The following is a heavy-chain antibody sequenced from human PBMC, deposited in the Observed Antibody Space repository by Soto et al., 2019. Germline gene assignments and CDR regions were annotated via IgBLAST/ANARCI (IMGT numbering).Heavy chain of an antibody. J-gene: IGHJ6*02. CDR1: GLTVSYNY. Sequence: GSRRLSCVAAGLTVSYNYMPWVRQAPEMGLEGVSILYTEGTTYYSDSVKGRFTISIDSSKNTLFLQMDSLRAEDTAVYYCLRPRPSGENYGMDVWGQGTTVTVSS. CDR2: LYTEGTT. CDR3: LRPRPSGENYGMDV. V-gene: IGHV3-53*01. D-gene: IGHD3-16*01.